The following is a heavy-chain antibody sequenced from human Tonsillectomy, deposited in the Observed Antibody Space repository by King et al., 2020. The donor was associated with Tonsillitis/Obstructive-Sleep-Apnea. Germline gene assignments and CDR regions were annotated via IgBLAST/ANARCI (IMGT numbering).Heavy chain of an antibody. J-gene: IGHJ4*02. CDR1: GFTFDDYA. Sequence: VQLVESGGGVVQPGGSLRLSCAASGFTFDDYAMHWVRQAPGKGLEWVSLISGDGGSTYYADSVKGRFTISRDNSKNSLYLQMNSLRTEDTALYYCAKDSIRHGSWGSYFDYWGQGTLVTVSS. D-gene: IGHD6-13*01. CDR2: ISGDGGST. V-gene: IGHV3-43*02. CDR3: AKDSIRHGSWGSYFDY.